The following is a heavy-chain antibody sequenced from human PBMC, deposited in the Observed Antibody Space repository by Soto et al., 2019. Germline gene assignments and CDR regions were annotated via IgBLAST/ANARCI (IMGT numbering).Heavy chain of an antibody. V-gene: IGHV3-30*18. Sequence: GGSLRLSCAASGFTFSSYGMHWVRQAPGKGLEWVAVISYDGSNKYYADSVKGRFTISRDNSKNTLYLQMNSLRAEDTAVYYCAKNRGSGGDPHFDYWGQGTLVTVSS. CDR1: GFTFSSYG. CDR3: AKNRGSGGDPHFDY. D-gene: IGHD2-21*02. J-gene: IGHJ4*02. CDR2: ISYDGSNK.